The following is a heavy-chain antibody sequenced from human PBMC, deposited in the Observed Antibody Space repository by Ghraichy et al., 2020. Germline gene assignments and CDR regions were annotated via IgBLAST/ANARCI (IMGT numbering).Heavy chain of an antibody. CDR2: INAGGSTI. V-gene: IGHV3-48*02. CDR1: GFTFSSHG. CDR3: VRETHAFDI. J-gene: IGHJ3*02. Sequence: GGSLRLSCAASGFTFSSHGVNWVRQAPGKGLEWVAYINAGGSTIYYADSVRGRFTISRDNAKNSLYLQMSGLRNEDTALYYCVRETHAFDIWGQGTMVTVSS.